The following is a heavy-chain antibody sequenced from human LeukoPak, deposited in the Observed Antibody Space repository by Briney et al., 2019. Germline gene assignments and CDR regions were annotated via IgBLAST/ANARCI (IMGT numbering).Heavy chain of an antibody. CDR1: GYTFTGYY. J-gene: IGHJ4*02. CDR3: AVPHGGDRAMLGAMDY. CDR2: INPNSGGT. V-gene: IGHV1-2*02. Sequence: ASVTVSCKASGYTFTGYYMHWVRQAPGQGLEWMGWINPNSGGTNYAQKFQGRVSMTRDTSISTAYMELSRLRSDGTAVYFCAVPHGGDRAMLGAMDYWGQGTLVTVSS. D-gene: IGHD5-18*01.